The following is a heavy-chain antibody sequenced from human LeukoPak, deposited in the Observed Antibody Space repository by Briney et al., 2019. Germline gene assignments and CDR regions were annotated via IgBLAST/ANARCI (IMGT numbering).Heavy chain of an antibody. CDR3: AKDLEVGRLADLFDY. J-gene: IGHJ4*02. D-gene: IGHD1-26*01. V-gene: IGHV3-23*01. Sequence: GGPLRLSCAASGFTFSNYAMSWVRQAAGKGLEWVSTKRGGGGNTYYAESVTGRFTISRDKSKNTLYLQMNSLRAEDTAVYYCAKDLEVGRLADLFDYWGQGTLVTVSP. CDR2: KRGGGGNT. CDR1: GFTFSNYA.